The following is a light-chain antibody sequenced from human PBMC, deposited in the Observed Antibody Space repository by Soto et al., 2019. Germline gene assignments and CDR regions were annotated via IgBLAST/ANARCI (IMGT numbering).Light chain of an antibody. J-gene: IGKJ1*01. CDR2: GAS. Sequence: LMTQSPATVSVSPGERATLSCRASQSVSSNLAWYQQKPGQAPSLLFYGASTRATGIPARFSGSGSGTEFTLTIGSLQSEDFAVYYCQQYNKWPRTFGQGTKV. CDR1: QSVSSN. CDR3: QQYNKWPRT. V-gene: IGKV3-15*01.